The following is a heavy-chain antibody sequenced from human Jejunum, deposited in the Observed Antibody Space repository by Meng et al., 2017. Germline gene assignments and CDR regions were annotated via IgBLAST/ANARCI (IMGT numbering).Heavy chain of an antibody. D-gene: IGHD6-19*01. CDR2: IFRTGTS. Sequence: QVTLQGSGPGLVKPSGPLSLTCPLSVDSIRSDNWWSWVRQPPGKGPEWIGDIFRTGTSNYSPSLRSRVAIYMDKSKNQFSLSLNSVTAADTAVYYCARKGGTYSTGHFPHFDYWGQGTLVTVSS. CDR1: VDSIRSDNW. CDR3: ARKGGTYSTGHFPHFDY. V-gene: IGHV4-4*02. J-gene: IGHJ4*02.